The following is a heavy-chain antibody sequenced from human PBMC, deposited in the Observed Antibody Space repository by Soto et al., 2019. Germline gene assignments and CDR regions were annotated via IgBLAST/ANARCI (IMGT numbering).Heavy chain of an antibody. V-gene: IGHV4-31*03. D-gene: IGHD3-22*01. CDR2: IYYSGST. CDR1: GGSISSGGYY. J-gene: IGHJ5*02. Sequence: QVQLQESGPGLVKPSQTLSLTCTVSGGSISSGGYYWSWIRQHPGKGLEWIGYIYYSGSTYYNPSLQSRVTISVDTSKNQFSLQLSSVTAADTAVYYCASSYYSENWFDPWGQGTLVTVSS. CDR3: ASSYYSENWFDP.